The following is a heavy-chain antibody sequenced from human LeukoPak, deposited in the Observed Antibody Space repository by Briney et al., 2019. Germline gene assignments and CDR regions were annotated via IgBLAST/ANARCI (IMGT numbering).Heavy chain of an antibody. D-gene: IGHD6-13*01. J-gene: IGHJ4*02. CDR1: GGSITSYY. CDR2: IYYSGST. CDR3: ASSSTWHRYFDY. V-gene: IGHV4-59*01. Sequence: SETLSLTCTVSGGSITSYYWSWIRQPPGKGLEWIGYIYYSGSTNYNPSLKSRVTMSVDTSKNQFSLKLNSVTAADTAVYYCASSSTWHRYFDYWGQGTLVTVSS.